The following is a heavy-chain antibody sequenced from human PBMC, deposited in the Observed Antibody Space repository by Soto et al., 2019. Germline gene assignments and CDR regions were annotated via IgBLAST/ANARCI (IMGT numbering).Heavy chain of an antibody. CDR3: ATDRYSSGWYYTFDI. CDR2: IVVGSGNT. CDR1: GFTFTSSA. J-gene: IGHJ3*02. Sequence: GASVKVSCKASGFTFTSSAVQWVRQARGQRLEWIGWIVVGSGNTNYAQKFQERVTMTKDMSTSTAYMELSSLRSEDTAVYYCATDRYSSGWYYTFDIWGQGTMVTVSS. D-gene: IGHD6-19*01. V-gene: IGHV1-58*01.